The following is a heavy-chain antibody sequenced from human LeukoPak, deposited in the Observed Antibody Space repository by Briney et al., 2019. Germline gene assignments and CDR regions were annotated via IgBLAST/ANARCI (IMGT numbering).Heavy chain of an antibody. CDR3: ASRTTAGYFDY. J-gene: IGHJ4*02. V-gene: IGHV4-59*13. D-gene: IGHD1-7*01. CDR2: IYYSRRP. Sequence: SETLSLTWSVPGGSISRYYSSLIRQPPAEPQAWTGYIYYSRRPNYHPSLKSRVPISVHTSKHQFSLPLSSVTAADTAVYYCASRTTAGYFDYWGQGTVVTVSS. CDR1: GGSISRYY.